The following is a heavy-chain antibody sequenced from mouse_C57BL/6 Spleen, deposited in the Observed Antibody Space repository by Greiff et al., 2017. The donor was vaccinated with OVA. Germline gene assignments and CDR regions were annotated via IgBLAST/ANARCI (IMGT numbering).Heavy chain of an antibody. CDR1: GFTFSDYY. J-gene: IGHJ2*01. CDR2: INYDGSST. V-gene: IGHV5-16*01. D-gene: IGHD1-1*01. Sequence: DVQLVESEGGLVQPGRSMKLSCTASGFTFSDYYMAWVRQVPEKGLEWVANINYDGSSTYYLDSLKSRFIISRDNAKNILYLQMSSLKSEDTATYYCARGGGGSSYFDYWGQGTTLTVSS. CDR3: ARGGGGSSYFDY.